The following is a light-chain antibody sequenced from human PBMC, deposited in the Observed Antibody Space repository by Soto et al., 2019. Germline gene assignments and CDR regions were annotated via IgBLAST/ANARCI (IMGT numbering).Light chain of an antibody. V-gene: IGKV4-1*01. CDR3: QQYYSART. Sequence: DIVMTQSPDSLAVSLGERATINCKSSQSVLHSSNNKNYLAWYQQKPGQPPKLLIYWASTRESGVPDRFSGSGSGTDFTLTISSLQAEDVAVYYCQQYYSARTLGQGTKLEIK. CDR2: WAS. CDR1: QSVLHSSNNKNY. J-gene: IGKJ2*02.